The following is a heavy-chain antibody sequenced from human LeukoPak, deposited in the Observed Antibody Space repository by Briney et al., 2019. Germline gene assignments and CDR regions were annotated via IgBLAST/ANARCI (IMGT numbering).Heavy chain of an antibody. D-gene: IGHD5-18*01. V-gene: IGHV3-30*02. CDR1: GFTFSSYG. CDR2: IRSDGSNK. J-gene: IGHJ6*03. CDR3: AKDLRGFTYIDLFYMDV. Sequence: SGGSLRLSCAASGFTFSSYGMHWVRQAPGKGLEWVAFIRSDGSNKYYADSVKGRFTISRDNSKNTLFLQMNSLRAEDTALYYCAKDLRGFTYIDLFYMDVWGKGTTVTISS.